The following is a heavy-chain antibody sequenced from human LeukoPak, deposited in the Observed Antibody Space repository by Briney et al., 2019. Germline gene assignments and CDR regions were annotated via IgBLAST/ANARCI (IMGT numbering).Heavy chain of an antibody. CDR3: AREAYYYDSSGYYYPSYYFDN. D-gene: IGHD3-22*01. CDR1: GFTFSSYS. V-gene: IGHV3-21*01. CDR2: ISSSSSYI. Sequence: GGSLRLSCAASGFTFSSYSMNWVRQAPGKGLEWVSSISSSSSYIYYADSVKGRFTISRDNAKNSLYLQMNSLRAEDTAVYYCAREAYYYDSSGYYYPSYYFDNWGQGTLVTVSS. J-gene: IGHJ4*02.